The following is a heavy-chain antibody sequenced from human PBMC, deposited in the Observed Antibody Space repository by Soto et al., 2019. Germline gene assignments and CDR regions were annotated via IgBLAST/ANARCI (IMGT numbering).Heavy chain of an antibody. J-gene: IGHJ4*02. CDR2: ISGSGGST. V-gene: IGHV3-23*01. Sequence: GGSLRPSCAASGFTFSSYAMSWVRQAPGKGLEWVSAISGSGGSTYYADSVKGRFTISRDNSKNTLYLQMNSLRAEDTAVYYCAKLGVGATGYYWGQGTLVTVSS. CDR1: GFTFSSYA. CDR3: AKLGVGATGYY. D-gene: IGHD1-26*01.